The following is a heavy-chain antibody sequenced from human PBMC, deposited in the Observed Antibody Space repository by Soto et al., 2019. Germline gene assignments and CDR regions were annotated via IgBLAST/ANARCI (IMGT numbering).Heavy chain of an antibody. J-gene: IGHJ4*02. D-gene: IGHD2-21*02. Sequence: SVKVSCKASGGTFSSDSFSWVRQAPGQRLEWMGGIIPRFGTTIYAQKFQDRVTITGDESASTAYMELSSLRSEDTAVYYCARSIVVVTALDYWGQGTLVTVSS. CDR3: ARSIVVVTALDY. V-gene: IGHV1-69*13. CDR2: IIPRFGTT. CDR1: GGTFSSDS.